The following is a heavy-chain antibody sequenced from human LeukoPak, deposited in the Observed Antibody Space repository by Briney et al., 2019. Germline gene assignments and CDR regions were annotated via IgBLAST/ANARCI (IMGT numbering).Heavy chain of an antibody. CDR1: GYTFTGYY. J-gene: IGHJ4*02. D-gene: IGHD6-19*01. V-gene: IGHV1-2*02. CDR2: INPNSGGT. CDR3: ARDLGSGWIIVDY. Sequence: ASVKVSCKASGYTFTGYYIHWVRQAPGQGLEWMGWINPNSGGTNSAQKFQGRVTLTRDTSISTAYLELSSLRSDDTAVYYCARDLGSGWIIVDYWGQGTLVTVYS.